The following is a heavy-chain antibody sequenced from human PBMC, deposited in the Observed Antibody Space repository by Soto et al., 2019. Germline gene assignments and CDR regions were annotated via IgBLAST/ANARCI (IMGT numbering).Heavy chain of an antibody. CDR2: ISPSGDNT. V-gene: IGHV3-23*01. J-gene: IGHJ6*02. D-gene: IGHD1-1*01. Sequence: VGSLRLSCGASGFKAGDYPVSWVRKEPGKGLEWVSAISPSGDNTYYGDSVEGRLTISRDNSRNTLYLQIYSLRAEDTAVYYCARVGGMTYYYYGMDVWGQGTTVTVSS. CDR1: GFKAGDYP. CDR3: ARVGGMTYYYYGMDV.